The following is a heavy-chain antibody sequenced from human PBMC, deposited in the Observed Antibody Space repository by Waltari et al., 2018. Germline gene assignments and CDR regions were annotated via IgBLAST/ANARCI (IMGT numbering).Heavy chain of an antibody. Sequence: EVQLVESGGDLIQPGGSLRLSCAASGFTVGNNFMGWVRQAPGKGLEWVSVIYSDRSTIHIGSVCGRFTSPRDSSKNTLYLQMNSLRAEDTAVYYRAKVDNVGLNNYWGQGTLVTVSS. CDR3: AKVDNVGLNNY. V-gene: IGHV3-53*01. J-gene: IGHJ4*02. CDR1: GFTVGNNF. D-gene: IGHD1-1*01. CDR2: IYSDRST.